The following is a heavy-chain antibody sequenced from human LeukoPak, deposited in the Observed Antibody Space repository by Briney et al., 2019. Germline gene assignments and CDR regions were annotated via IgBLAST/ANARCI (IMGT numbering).Heavy chain of an antibody. CDR3: ARLLIYCSSTSCHFDY. J-gene: IGHJ4*02. D-gene: IGHD2-2*01. CDR2: IYYSGIT. V-gene: IGHV4-39*01. CDR1: GGSISSSNYY. Sequence: SETLSLTCTVSGGSISSSNYYWGWIRQPPGKGLEWIGSIYYSGITYYNPSLKSRVTISVETSNNQFSLKLSSVTAADTAMYYCARLLIYCSSTSCHFDYWGQGTLVGVSS.